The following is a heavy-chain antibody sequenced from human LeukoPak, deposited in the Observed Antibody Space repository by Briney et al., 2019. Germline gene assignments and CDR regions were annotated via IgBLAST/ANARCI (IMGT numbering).Heavy chain of an antibody. CDR2: INWDGDIT. D-gene: IGHD3-9*01. J-gene: IGHJ4*02. Sequence: GGSLRLSCAASGFTFDDYTMHWVRQPPGKGLEWVSLINWDGDITEYADSVKGRFTISRDNSKNSLFLQMNSLRTEDTALYYCATGNILTGPPDSWGQGTLVTASS. CDR3: ATGNILTGPPDS. V-gene: IGHV3-43*01. CDR1: GFTFDDYT.